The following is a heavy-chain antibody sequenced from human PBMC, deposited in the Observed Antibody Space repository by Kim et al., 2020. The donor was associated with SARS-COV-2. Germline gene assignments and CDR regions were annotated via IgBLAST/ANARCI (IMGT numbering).Heavy chain of an antibody. Sequence: RVTISVDTSKNQFSLKLSSVTAADTAVYYCARGSQYYDILTGYRRNWFDPWGQGTLVTVSS. D-gene: IGHD3-9*01. J-gene: IGHJ5*02. V-gene: IGHV4-34*01. CDR3: ARGSQYYDILTGYRRNWFDP.